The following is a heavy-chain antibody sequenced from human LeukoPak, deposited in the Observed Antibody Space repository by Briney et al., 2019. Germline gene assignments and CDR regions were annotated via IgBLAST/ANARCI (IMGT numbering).Heavy chain of an antibody. CDR3: ARVENILSVLDY. Sequence: ASVEVSCKASGYTFASYYMHWVRQAPGQGLEWMGIINPSGGSTSYAQKFQGRVTMTRDTSTSTVYMELSSLRSEDTTVYYCARVENILSVLDYWGQGTLVTVSS. CDR1: GYTFASYY. J-gene: IGHJ4*02. CDR2: INPSGGST. V-gene: IGHV1-46*01. D-gene: IGHD3-9*01.